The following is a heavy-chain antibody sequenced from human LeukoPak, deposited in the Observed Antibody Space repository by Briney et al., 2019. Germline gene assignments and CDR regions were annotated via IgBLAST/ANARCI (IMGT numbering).Heavy chain of an antibody. CDR2: IIGGGGST. J-gene: IGHJ4*02. D-gene: IGHD2-2*01. CDR3: AHGAMYQLDY. Sequence: GGTLRRSCAASGFPFSSHGMSWVRQAPGKGLEWVSGIIGGGGSTYYADSVKGRFTISGDNSRNTLFLQMNSLRAEDTAVYYCAHGAMYQLDYWGQGTLVTVSS. V-gene: IGHV3-23*01. CDR1: GFPFSSHG.